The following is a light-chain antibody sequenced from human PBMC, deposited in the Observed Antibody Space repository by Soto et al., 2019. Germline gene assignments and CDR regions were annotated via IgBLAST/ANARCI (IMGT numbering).Light chain of an antibody. CDR1: QNFSNF. J-gene: IGKJ3*01. CDR2: AAY. CDR3: QQSYSPPFT. V-gene: IGKV1-39*01. Sequence: DTQMTQSPLSLSASVGDRVTITCRASQNFSNFLTWYQQRPGQAPKLLIFAAYSLRSGVPVRFSGGGSGTHFTLTINNLQPEDFATYYCQQSYSPPFTFGPGTKVDIK.